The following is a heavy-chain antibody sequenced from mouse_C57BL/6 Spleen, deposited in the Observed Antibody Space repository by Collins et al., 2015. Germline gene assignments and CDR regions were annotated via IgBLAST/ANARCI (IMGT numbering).Heavy chain of an antibody. J-gene: IGHJ3*01. D-gene: IGHD2-4*01. CDR2: INTYSGVP. CDR3: ARYDYDGRFAY. V-gene: IGHV9-3*01. CDR1: GYTFTTYG. Sequence: QIQLVQSGPELKKPGETVKISCKASGYTFTTYGMSWVKQAPGKGLKWMGWINTYSGVPTYADDFKGRFAFSLETSASTAYLQINNLKNEDTATYFCARYDYDGRFAYWGQGTLVTVSA.